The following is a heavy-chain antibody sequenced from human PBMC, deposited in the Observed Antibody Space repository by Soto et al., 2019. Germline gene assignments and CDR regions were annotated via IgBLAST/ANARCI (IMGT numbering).Heavy chain of an antibody. V-gene: IGHV3-23*01. CDR1: GFIFSTYA. CDR2: ISGSGGST. J-gene: IGHJ5*02. CDR3: AKSYYSSFEYNWFDP. D-gene: IGHD6-6*01. Sequence: GGSLRLSGAASGFIFSTYAMSWVRQAPGKGLEWVSAISGSGGSTYYADSVKGRFTISRDNSKNTLYLQMNSLRAEDTAVYYCAKSYYSSFEYNWFDPWGQGTLVTVSS.